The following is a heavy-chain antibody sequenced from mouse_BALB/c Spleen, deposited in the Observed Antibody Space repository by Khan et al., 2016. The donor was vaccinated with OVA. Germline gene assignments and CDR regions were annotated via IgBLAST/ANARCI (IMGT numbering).Heavy chain of an antibody. V-gene: IGHV5-6*01. CDR1: GFNFSSYG. CDR3: TRAYYGNDYYAMDY. Sequence: EVELVESGGDLVKPGGSLKLSCAASGFNFSSYGMSWVRQTPDKRLEWVASISRGGGYTYYADSVKGRFTISSDNAKNTLYLQMSSLKSEDTAMFYCTRAYYGNDYYAMDYWGQGTSVTVSS. D-gene: IGHD2-9*01. J-gene: IGHJ4*01. CDR2: ISRGGGYT.